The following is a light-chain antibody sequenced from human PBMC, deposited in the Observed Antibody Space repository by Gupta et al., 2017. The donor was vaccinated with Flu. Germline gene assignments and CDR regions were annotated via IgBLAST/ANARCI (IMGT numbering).Light chain of an antibody. CDR2: DTS. CDR1: QSVSSY. V-gene: IGKV3-11*01. CDR3: RQRSDWPST. J-gene: IGKJ5*01. Sequence: EIVLTQSPATLSLSPGERATLSCRASQSVSSYLAWYQQKPGQAPRLLIYDTSNRATGITARFSGSGSGTDFTLTISSLEPEDFAVYYCRQRSDWPSTFGQGTRLEIK.